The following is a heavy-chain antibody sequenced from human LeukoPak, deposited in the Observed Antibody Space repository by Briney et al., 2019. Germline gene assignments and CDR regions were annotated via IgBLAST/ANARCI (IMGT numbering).Heavy chain of an antibody. J-gene: IGHJ4*02. Sequence: PGGSLRLSCAASGFTFSSYAMHWVRQAPGKGLEWVAVISYDGSNKYYADSVKGRFTISRDNSKNTLYLQMNSLRAEDTAVYYCASSWGYTAAFDYWGQGTLVTVSS. CDR3: ASSWGYTAAFDY. CDR2: ISYDGSNK. CDR1: GFTFSSYA. V-gene: IGHV3-30-3*01. D-gene: IGHD5-12*01.